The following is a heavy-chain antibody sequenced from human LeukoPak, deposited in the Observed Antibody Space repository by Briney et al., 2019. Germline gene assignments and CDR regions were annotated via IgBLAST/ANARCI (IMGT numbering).Heavy chain of an antibody. D-gene: IGHD5-12*01. V-gene: IGHV1-2*02. CDR1: GYTFTGYY. CDR3: ARPPGRDGYNRYDY. CDR2: INPNSGGT. Sequence: ASVKVSCKASGYTFTGYYMHSVRQAPGQGLEWMGWINPNSGGTNYAQKFQGRVTMTSDTSISTAYMELNRLRSDDTAVYYCARPPGRDGYNRYDYWGQGTLVTVSS. J-gene: IGHJ4*02.